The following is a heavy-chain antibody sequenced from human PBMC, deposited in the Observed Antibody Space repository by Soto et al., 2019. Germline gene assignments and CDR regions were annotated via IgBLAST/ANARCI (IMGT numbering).Heavy chain of an antibody. J-gene: IGHJ6*02. Sequence: QVHLVESGGGVVQPGRSLRLSCAASGFIFSAYGMHWVRQAPGKGLEWVAFISDDGSNQHYVDSVKGRFTISRDNYKEMLYLQMNSLTAEDTAVFYCAKDLSSPTYGLEDWGQGTTVTVSS. CDR1: GFIFSAYG. V-gene: IGHV3-30*18. CDR2: ISDDGSNQ. CDR3: AKDLSSPTYGLED. D-gene: IGHD2-15*01.